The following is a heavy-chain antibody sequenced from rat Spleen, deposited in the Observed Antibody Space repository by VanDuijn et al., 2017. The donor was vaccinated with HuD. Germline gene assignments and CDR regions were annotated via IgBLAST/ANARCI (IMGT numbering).Heavy chain of an antibody. D-gene: IGHD1-12*02. CDR2: ITNTGGGST. Sequence: EVQLVESGGGLVQPGRSLKLSCSASGFTFNNYWMTWIRQAPGKGLEWVSSITNTGGGSTYYRDSVKGRFTISRDNAKSSLYLQMDSLRSEDTATYYCARQYYDGTYYYGFDYWGQGVMVTVSS. J-gene: IGHJ2*01. CDR1: GFTFNNYW. V-gene: IGHV5-31*01. CDR3: ARQYYDGTYYYGFDY.